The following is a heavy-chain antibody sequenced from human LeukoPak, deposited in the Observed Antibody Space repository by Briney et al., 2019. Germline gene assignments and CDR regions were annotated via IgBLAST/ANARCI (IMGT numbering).Heavy chain of an antibody. Sequence: GASVKVSCKASGYTFTGYYMHWVRQAPGQGLEWMGWINPNSGGTNYAQKFQGRVTMTRDTSISTAYMELSRLRSDDTAVYYCARSGDIVLGYYYYMDVWGKGTTVTVSS. D-gene: IGHD2-21*01. V-gene: IGHV1-2*02. J-gene: IGHJ6*03. CDR3: ARSGDIVLGYYYYMDV. CDR1: GYTFTGYY. CDR2: INPNSGGT.